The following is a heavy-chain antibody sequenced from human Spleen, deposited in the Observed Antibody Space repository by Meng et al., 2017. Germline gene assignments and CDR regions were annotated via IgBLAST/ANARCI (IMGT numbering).Heavy chain of an antibody. CDR2: IIPIFPTA. J-gene: IGHJ4*02. D-gene: IGHD6-25*01. CDR1: GGTFNNYV. Sequence: VQLVQSGAEVKKPGSSVRVSCKASGGTFNNYVINWVRQAPGQGLEWMGGIIPIFPTAKYAQKFQGRVSIIADESTNTAYMELSGLTSEDTAVYYCARDEDISAAGKLFGDYWGQGTLVTVSS. V-gene: IGHV1-69*01. CDR3: ARDEDISAAGKLFGDY.